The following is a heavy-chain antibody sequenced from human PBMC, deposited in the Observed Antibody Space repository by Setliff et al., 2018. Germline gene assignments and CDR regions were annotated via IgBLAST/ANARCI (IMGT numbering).Heavy chain of an antibody. CDR2: ISGYNGYT. V-gene: IGHV1-18*01. Sequence: ASVKVSCKAFGYTFAKYGTGWVRQAPGQGLEWMGWISGYNGYTVYAQKLQGRVTLTTDTSTGTAYMEVRSLRSDDTAQYYCVRDRAAIVVGPPTAAFDIWGQGTMVTVS. D-gene: IGHD2-2*01. J-gene: IGHJ3*02. CDR3: VRDRAAIVVGPPTAAFDI. CDR1: GYTFAKYG.